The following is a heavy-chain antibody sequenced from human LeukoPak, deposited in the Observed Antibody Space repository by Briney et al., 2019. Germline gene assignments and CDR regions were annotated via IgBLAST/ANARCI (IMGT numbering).Heavy chain of an antibody. CDR2: MYYSGNT. Sequence: SETLSLTCTVSGGSISSSSYYWGWIRQPPGEGLGWIGSMYYSGNTYYNPSLKSRVTMSVDTSKNQFSLKLSSVTAADTAVYYCARVRYNWNRDFDYWGQGTLVTVSS. CDR3: ARVRYNWNRDFDY. CDR1: GGSISSSSYY. J-gene: IGHJ4*02. V-gene: IGHV4-39*07. D-gene: IGHD1-20*01.